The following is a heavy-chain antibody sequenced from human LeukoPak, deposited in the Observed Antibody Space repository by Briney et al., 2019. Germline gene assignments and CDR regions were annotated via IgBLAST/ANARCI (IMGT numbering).Heavy chain of an antibody. CDR3: ATYGSGTGTASN. J-gene: IGHJ4*02. D-gene: IGHD3-10*01. V-gene: IGHV4-38-2*02. Sequence: SETLSLTCTVSGYSFSSGYYWGWIRQPPGKGLELIGSIYHSGSTYYNPSLKSRVTISVDTSKNQFSLKLSSVTAADTAVYYCATYGSGTGTASNWGQGTLVAVSS. CDR1: GYSFSSGYY. CDR2: IYHSGST.